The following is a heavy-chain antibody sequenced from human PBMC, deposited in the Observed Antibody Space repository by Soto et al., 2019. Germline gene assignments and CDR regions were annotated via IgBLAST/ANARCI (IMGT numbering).Heavy chain of an antibody. D-gene: IGHD2-15*01. J-gene: IGHJ1*01. CDR2: ISGSGGST. CDR3: ANSLGDIVVVVAATKNGYFQH. V-gene: IGHV3-23*01. Sequence: EVQLLESGGGLVQPGGSLRLSCAASGFTFSSYAMSWVRQAPGKGLEWVSAISGSGGSTYYADSVKGRFTISRDNSNNTLYLQMNSLRAEDTAVYYCANSLGDIVVVVAATKNGYFQHWGQGTLVTVSS. CDR1: GFTFSSYA.